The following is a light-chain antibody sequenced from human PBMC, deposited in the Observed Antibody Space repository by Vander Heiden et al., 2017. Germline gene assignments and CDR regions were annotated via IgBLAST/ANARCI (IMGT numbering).Light chain of an antibody. J-gene: IGLJ2*01. Sequence: QSALTQPASVSGSPGQSITISCTGTSNDVGGYDYVSWYQQHPGKAPKLMIYDVSDQPSGVSNRFSGSKSGNTASLTISGLQAEDEAHYYCCSYTSSSTLVFGGGTKLTVL. CDR2: DVS. CDR1: SNDVGGYDY. CDR3: CSYTSSSTLV. V-gene: IGLV2-14*01.